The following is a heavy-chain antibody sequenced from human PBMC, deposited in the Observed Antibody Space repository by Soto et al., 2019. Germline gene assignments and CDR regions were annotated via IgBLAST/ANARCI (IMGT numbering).Heavy chain of an antibody. V-gene: IGHV3-9*01. J-gene: IGHJ4*02. CDR3: AKDRDVSTRLVEYSSSSGCFDY. D-gene: IGHD6-6*01. CDR1: GFTFDDYA. CDR2: ISWNSGSI. Sequence: SLKISCAASGFTFDDYAMHWVRQAPGKGLEWVSGISWNSGSIGYADSVKGRFTISRDNAKNSLYLQMNSLRAEDTALYYCAKDRDVSTRLVEYSSSSGCFDYWGQGTLVTVSS.